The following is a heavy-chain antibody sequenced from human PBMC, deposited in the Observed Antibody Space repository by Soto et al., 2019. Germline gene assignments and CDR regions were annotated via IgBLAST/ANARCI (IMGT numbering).Heavy chain of an antibody. D-gene: IGHD6-13*01. J-gene: IGHJ3*01. CDR2: INAGNGNT. CDR3: ARSWSIHYNFEL. CDR1: GFAFTTYS. Sequence: GASVKVSCKASGFAFTTYSMHWVRQAPGQRLEWMGWINAGNGNTKYSQKFQDRVTITRDTPANIVYMELSSLRSEDTAVYYCARSWSIHYNFELWGQGTMVTVSS. V-gene: IGHV1-3*01.